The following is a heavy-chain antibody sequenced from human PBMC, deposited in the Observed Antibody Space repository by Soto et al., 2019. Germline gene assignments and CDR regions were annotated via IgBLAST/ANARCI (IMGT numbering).Heavy chain of an antibody. Sequence: PSETLSLTCTVSGGSISSSSYYWGWIRQPPGKGLVWTGSIYYSGTTYYNPSLKSRVTISVDTSKNQFSLKLSSVTAADTAVYYCARHRGYYDILTGYYTELNFDYWGQGTLVTVSS. V-gene: IGHV4-39*01. CDR1: GGSISSSSYY. CDR3: ARHRGYYDILTGYYTELNFDY. CDR2: IYYSGTT. D-gene: IGHD3-9*01. J-gene: IGHJ4*02.